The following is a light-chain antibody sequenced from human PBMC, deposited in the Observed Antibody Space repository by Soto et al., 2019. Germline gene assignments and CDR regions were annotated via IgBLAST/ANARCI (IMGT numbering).Light chain of an antibody. CDR2: AAS. J-gene: IGKJ1*01. CDR3: QQGNSLPWT. Sequence: DIQMTQSPSSLSPSVGYRISITCQASQGINNYLNWYQQKPGKAPKLLIYAASTLQSGVPSRFRGSGSGADFTLTISNLQPEDFATYYCQQGNSLPWTFGQGTKVDIK. CDR1: QGINNY. V-gene: IGKV1-39*01.